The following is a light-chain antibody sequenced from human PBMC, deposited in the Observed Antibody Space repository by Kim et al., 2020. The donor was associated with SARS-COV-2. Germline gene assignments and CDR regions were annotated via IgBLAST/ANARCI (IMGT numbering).Light chain of an antibody. J-gene: IGLJ1*01. V-gene: IGLV2-8*01. CDR2: EVT. Sequence: QSALTQPPSASGSPGQSVTISCTGTSSDVGGYNYVSWYQQHPGKAPKLMISEVTKRASGVPDRFSGSKSGNMASLTVSGLRAEDEAEYYCSSYAGNLYVFGTGTKVTVL. CDR1: SSDVGGYNY. CDR3: SSYAGNLYV.